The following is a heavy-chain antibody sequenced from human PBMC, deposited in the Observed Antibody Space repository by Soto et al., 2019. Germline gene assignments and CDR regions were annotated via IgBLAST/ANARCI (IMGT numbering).Heavy chain of an antibody. CDR2: ISWNGAAT. J-gene: IGHJ4*02. D-gene: IGHD3-10*01. V-gene: IGHV3-9*01. CDR3: ANPPLYGSGFDW. Sequence: EAQLVESGGGLVQPGRSLRLSCVASGFTFDDYAIHWVWQSPGKGLGWVSVISWNGAATGYADSVKGRFTISRDNAKNSLYLQMSSLRTEETAIYYCANPPLYGSGFDWWGQGTLVTVSS. CDR1: GFTFDDYA.